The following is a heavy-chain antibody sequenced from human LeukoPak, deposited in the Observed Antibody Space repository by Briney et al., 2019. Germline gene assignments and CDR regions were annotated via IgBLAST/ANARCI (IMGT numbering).Heavy chain of an antibody. CDR3: AYDYGESQWGSFDM. CDR1: GFTFSSYS. V-gene: IGHV3-21*01. Sequence: GGSLRLSCAASGFTFSSYSMNWVRQAPGKGLEWVSSINSSSSYIYYADSVKGRFTISRHNANNSLYLQMNSLRADDTAVYYCAYDYGESQWGSFDMGSQGTMVTVS. D-gene: IGHD4-17*01. J-gene: IGHJ3*02. CDR2: INSSSSYI.